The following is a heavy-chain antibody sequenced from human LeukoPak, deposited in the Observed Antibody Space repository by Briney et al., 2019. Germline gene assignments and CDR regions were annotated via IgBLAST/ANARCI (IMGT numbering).Heavy chain of an antibody. CDR1: GFTFSSYS. D-gene: IGHD5-12*01. CDR3: ARAYSGYDP. V-gene: IGHV3-21*01. Sequence: GGSLRLSCAASGFTFSSYSMNSVRQAPGEGLEWVSSISSSSSYIYYADSVKGRFTISRDNDKNSLYLQMSSLRAEDTAVYYCARAYSGYDPWGQGTLVTVSS. J-gene: IGHJ5*02. CDR2: ISSSSSYI.